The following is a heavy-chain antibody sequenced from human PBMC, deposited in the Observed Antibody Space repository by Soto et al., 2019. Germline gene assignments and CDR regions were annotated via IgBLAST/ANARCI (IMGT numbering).Heavy chain of an antibody. Sequence: GGSLRLSCAASGFTFSSYGMHWVRQAPGKGLEWVAVIWYDGSNKYYVDSVKGRFTISRDNSKNTLYLQMNSLRAEDTAVYYCARGSSITMIVDYWGQGTLVTVSS. V-gene: IGHV3-33*01. CDR2: IWYDGSNK. CDR3: ARGSSITMIVDY. CDR1: GFTFSSYG. J-gene: IGHJ4*02. D-gene: IGHD3-22*01.